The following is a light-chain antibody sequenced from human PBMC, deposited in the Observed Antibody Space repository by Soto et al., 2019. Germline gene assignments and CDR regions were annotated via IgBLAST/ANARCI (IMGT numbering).Light chain of an antibody. CDR1: SSDIGRYNY. J-gene: IGLJ1*01. CDR3: SSYTISRTQV. Sequence: QSVLTQPASVSGSPGQSITFSCTGTSSDIGRYNYVSWYQHHPGKAPKLLISEVTNRPSGISDRFSGSKSGNTASLTISGLRAEDEADYYCSSYTISRTQVFGTGTKGTVL. CDR2: EVT. V-gene: IGLV2-14*01.